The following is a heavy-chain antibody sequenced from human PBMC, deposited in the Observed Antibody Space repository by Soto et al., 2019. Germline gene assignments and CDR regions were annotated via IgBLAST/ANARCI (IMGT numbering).Heavy chain of an antibody. J-gene: IGHJ5*02. Sequence: KPGGSLRLSCAASGFIFSDYYMSWIRQAPGKGLEWVSYISSYSSYTNYADSVKGRFTISRDNAKNSLYLQVNSLRAEDTAVYYCERDSTRWSSSAWFDPWGQGTLVTVYS. D-gene: IGHD6-6*01. CDR2: ISSYSSYT. CDR1: GFIFSDYY. CDR3: ERDSTRWSSSAWFDP. V-gene: IGHV3-11*06.